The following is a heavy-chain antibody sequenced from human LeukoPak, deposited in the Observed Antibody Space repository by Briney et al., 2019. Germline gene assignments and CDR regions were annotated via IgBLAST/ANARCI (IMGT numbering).Heavy chain of an antibody. CDR2: ISSSSSYI. D-gene: IGHD5-18*01. J-gene: IGHJ4*02. Sequence: SGGSLRLSCAASGLTFSSYSMIWVRQAPGKGLEWVSSISSSSSYIYYADSVKGRFTISRDNAKNSLYLQMNSLRAEDTAVYYCSRDLGYSYGYPLDYWGQGTLVTVS. CDR1: GLTFSSYS. V-gene: IGHV3-21*01. CDR3: SRDLGYSYGYPLDY.